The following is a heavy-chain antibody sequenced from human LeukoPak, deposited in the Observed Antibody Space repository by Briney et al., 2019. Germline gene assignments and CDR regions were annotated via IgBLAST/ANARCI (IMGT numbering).Heavy chain of an antibody. V-gene: IGHV3-7*03. J-gene: IGHJ5*01. Sequence: PGGSLRLSCVASEFIFSDYWKSWVRQAPGKGLEWVANIKQGGREEKYVGSVKGRFAISRDDAKSTLYLQMDSLSGDDTAVYYCARDNGGWFDSWGRGTLVTVSS. CDR2: IKQGGREE. CDR3: ARDNGGWFDS. CDR1: EFIFSDYW. D-gene: IGHD3-10*01.